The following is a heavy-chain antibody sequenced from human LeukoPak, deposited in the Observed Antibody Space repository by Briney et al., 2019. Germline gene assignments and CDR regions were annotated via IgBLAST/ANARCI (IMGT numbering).Heavy chain of an antibody. J-gene: IGHJ4*02. CDR1: GFSFISYW. CDR3: VKGLKRKKSRDGYNYYFEY. Sequence: GGSLRLSCTASGFSFISYWMHWVRQTPGKRLVWVSYIDTNGGDTNYADSVKGRFTISRDNAKNSLYLQMNSLRTEDTALYYCVKGLKRKKSRDGYNYYFEYWGQGSLVTVSS. D-gene: IGHD5-24*01. V-gene: IGHV3-74*01. CDR2: IDTNGGDT.